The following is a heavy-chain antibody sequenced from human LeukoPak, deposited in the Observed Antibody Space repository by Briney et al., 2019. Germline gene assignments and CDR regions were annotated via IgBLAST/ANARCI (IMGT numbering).Heavy chain of an antibody. J-gene: IGHJ4*02. V-gene: IGHV3-23*01. Sequence: PGGSLRLSCAASGFTFSSCATSWVRQAPGKGLEWVSAIGGGGRSTYYADSVKGRFTISRDNSKNTLYLQMNSLRAEDTAVYYCAKERLNPSRYFDYWGQGTLVTVSS. D-gene: IGHD3-16*01. CDR3: AKERLNPSRYFDY. CDR2: IGGGGRST. CDR1: GFTFSSCA.